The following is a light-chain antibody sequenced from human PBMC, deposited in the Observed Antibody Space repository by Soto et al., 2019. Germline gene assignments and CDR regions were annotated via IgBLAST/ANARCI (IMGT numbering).Light chain of an antibody. CDR3: QQYYSYPLT. CDR2: AAS. CDR1: QGISSY. V-gene: IGKV1-8*01. J-gene: IGKJ5*01. Sequence: ALRMTQSPSSLSASTGDRVTIPCRASQGISSYLAWYQQKPGKDPKLLIYAASTLQSGVPYRVSGSGSGTDVTLTISCLQPEDFATYYCQQYYSYPLTFGQGTRLEIK.